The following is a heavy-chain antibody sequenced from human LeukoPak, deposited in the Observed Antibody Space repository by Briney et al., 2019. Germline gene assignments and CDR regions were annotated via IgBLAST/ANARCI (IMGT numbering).Heavy chain of an antibody. CDR2: ISGSGGST. D-gene: IGHD2-2*01. CDR1: RFTFCADA. Sequence: PGGCLRLSCAASRFTFCADAMSWVRQAPEKGVGWVSAISGSGGSTDYADTVKGRSTISRDNSKNTLYLQMNSLRAADTAAYFWAKAACSSTGCYAASWGQGTLVTVSS. J-gene: IGHJ4*02. CDR3: AKAACSSTGCYAAS. V-gene: IGHV3-23*01.